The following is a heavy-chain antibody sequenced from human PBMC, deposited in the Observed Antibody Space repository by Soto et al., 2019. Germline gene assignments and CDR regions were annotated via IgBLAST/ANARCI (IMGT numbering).Heavy chain of an antibody. CDR2: ISSSGTTI. CDR3: ARLYHRSNLFGSFDI. CDR1: GFTFSDYY. D-gene: IGHD3-10*02. Sequence: PGGSLRLSCAASGFTFSDYYMSWIRQAPGKGLEWVSYISSSGTTIYYGDSVKGRFTISRDNAKNSLYLQMTSLRAEDTAVYYCARLYHRSNLFGSFDIWGQGTRVTVSS. V-gene: IGHV3-11*01. J-gene: IGHJ3*02.